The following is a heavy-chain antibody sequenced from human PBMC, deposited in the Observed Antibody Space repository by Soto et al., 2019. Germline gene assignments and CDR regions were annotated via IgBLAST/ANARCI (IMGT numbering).Heavy chain of an antibody. J-gene: IGHJ6*02. D-gene: IGHD6-19*01. CDR1: GGSISSYY. Sequence: RSLTCTVSGGSISSYYWSWIRQPPGKGLEWIGYIYYSGSTNYNPSLKSRVTISVDTSKNQFSLKLSSVTAADTAVYYCARGVVRGSGWYLQTYYYYYGMDVWGQGTTVTVSS. V-gene: IGHV4-59*01. CDR3: ARGVVRGSGWYLQTYYYYYGMDV. CDR2: IYYSGST.